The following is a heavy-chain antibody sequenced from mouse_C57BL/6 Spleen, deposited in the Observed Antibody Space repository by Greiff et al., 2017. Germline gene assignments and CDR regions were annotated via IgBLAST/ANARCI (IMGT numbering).Heavy chain of an antibody. J-gene: IGHJ3*01. D-gene: IGHD1-1*01. CDR2: INPNYGTT. CDR1: GYSFTDYN. Sequence: VQLQQSGSELVKPGASVKISCKASGYSFTDYNMNWVKQSNGKSLEWIGVINPNYGTTSYNQKFKGKATLTVDQSSSTAYMQLNSLTSEDSAVYYCARTHYGSSRAWFAYWGQGTLVTVSA. CDR3: ARTHYGSSRAWFAY. V-gene: IGHV1-39*01.